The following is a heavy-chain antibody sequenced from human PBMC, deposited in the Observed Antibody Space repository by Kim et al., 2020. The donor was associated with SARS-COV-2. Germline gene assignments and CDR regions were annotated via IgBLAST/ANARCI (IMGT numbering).Heavy chain of an antibody. D-gene: IGHD3-9*01. CDR1: GGSISSGGYS. Sequence: SETLSLTCAVSGGSISSGGYSWSWIRQPPGKGLEWIGYIYYSGSTYYNPSLKSRVTISVDRSKNQFSLKLSSVTAADTAAYYCAMGRYFDWFPFRYWGRG. J-gene: IGHJ4*02. V-gene: IGHV4-30-2*01. CDR2: IYYSGST. CDR3: AMGRYFDWFPFRY.